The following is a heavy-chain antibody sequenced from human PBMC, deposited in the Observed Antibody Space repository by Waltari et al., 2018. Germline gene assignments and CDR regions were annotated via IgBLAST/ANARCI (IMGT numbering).Heavy chain of an antibody. D-gene: IGHD3-10*01. CDR1: GFGFRDSD. V-gene: IGHV3-21*03. CDR3: TRDLYGSGGDWFDP. J-gene: IGHJ5*02. Sequence: ELQLVESGGGLVKPGGSLRLTCSASGFGFRDSDMNWVGRAPGKGLEWVSSIGGGSRSYIFYADSVKGRFTISRDNAKNSLYLQMNSLRADDTAVYYCTRDLYGSGGDWFDPWGQGTLVIVSS. CDR2: IGGGSRSYI.